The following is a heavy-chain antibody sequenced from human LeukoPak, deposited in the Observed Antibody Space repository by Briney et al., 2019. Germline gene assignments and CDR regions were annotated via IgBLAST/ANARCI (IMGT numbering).Heavy chain of an antibody. Sequence: GGSLRLSCAASGFTFDDYYMSWIRQAPGEGLDWVSYISNGGGHISYADSVKGRFTISRDNTENSLYLHMDSLRADDTAVYYCARGFSSYPAEWGQGTLVTISS. CDR3: ARGFSSYPAE. CDR2: ISNGGGHI. D-gene: IGHD3-16*02. V-gene: IGHV3-11*01. J-gene: IGHJ4*02. CDR1: GFTFDDYY.